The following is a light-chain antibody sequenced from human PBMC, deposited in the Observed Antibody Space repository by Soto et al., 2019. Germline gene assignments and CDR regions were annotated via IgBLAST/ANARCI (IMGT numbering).Light chain of an antibody. J-gene: IGKJ5*01. V-gene: IGKV3-11*01. CDR2: DAS. CDR3: QQRSSWIT. Sequence: IVLTQSPATLSLWPGETAILSRRASQSVSSLLSWYQQKPGQAPRLLIYDASSRAPGVPARFRGSGSGTDFTLTISSLEPEDFALYYCQQRSSWITFGQGTRLEIE. CDR1: QSVSSL.